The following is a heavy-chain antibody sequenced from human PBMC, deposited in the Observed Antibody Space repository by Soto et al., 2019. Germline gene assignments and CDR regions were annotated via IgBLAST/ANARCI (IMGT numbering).Heavy chain of an antibody. J-gene: IGHJ4*02. Sequence: QVQLVESGGGVVQPRTSLRLSCAVSGLTFSIYAMHWVRQAPGKGLEWVAVLSYDGSKIYYADSVKGRFTISRDNSKNTLYLQMNSLRAEDTAVYYCASGHTSSWYYSGYWGQGTLVTVSS. V-gene: IGHV3-30-3*01. D-gene: IGHD6-13*01. CDR3: ASGHTSSWYYSGY. CDR2: LSYDGSKI. CDR1: GLTFSIYA.